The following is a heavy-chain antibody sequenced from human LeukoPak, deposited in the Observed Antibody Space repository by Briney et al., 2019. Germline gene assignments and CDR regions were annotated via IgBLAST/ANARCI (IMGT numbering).Heavy chain of an antibody. Sequence: SETLSLTCTVSGGSISSSSYYWGWIRQPPGKGLEWIGSIYYSGSTYYNPSLKSRVTISVDTSKNQFSLKLSSVTAADTAVYYCARSGYYYGDAFDIWGQGTMVTVSS. V-gene: IGHV4-39*01. J-gene: IGHJ3*02. CDR3: ARSGYYYGDAFDI. CDR2: IYYSGST. D-gene: IGHD3-22*01. CDR1: GGSISSSSYY.